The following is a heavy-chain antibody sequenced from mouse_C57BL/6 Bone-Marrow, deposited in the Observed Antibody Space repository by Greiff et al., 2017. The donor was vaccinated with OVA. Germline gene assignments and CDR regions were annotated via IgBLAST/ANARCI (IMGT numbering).Heavy chain of an antibody. CDR2: ISSGGDYI. CDR3: TRERIWFAY. Sequence: DVMLVESGEGLVKPGGSLQLSCAASGFTFSSYAMSWVRQTPEKRLEWVAYISSGGDYIYYADTVKGRFTISRDNARNTLYLQMSSLKSEDTAMYYCTRERIWFAYWGQGTLVTVSA. CDR1: GFTFSSYA. V-gene: IGHV5-9-1*02. J-gene: IGHJ3*01.